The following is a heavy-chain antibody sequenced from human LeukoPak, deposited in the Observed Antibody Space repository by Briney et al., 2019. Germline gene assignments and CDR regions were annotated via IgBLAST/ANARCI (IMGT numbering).Heavy chain of an antibody. CDR1: RFIFSSYW. CDR2: IKQDGSEK. V-gene: IGHV3-7*01. CDR3: ARAAAAGSPYYYYYGMGV. Sequence: GGSLRLSCAAFRFIFSSYWMSWVRQAPGKGLEWVANIKQDGSEKYCVDSVKGRFTISRDSAKNSLYLQMNSLRAEDTAVYYCARAAAAGSPYYYYYGMGVWGQRTTVTVSS. J-gene: IGHJ6*02. D-gene: IGHD6-13*01.